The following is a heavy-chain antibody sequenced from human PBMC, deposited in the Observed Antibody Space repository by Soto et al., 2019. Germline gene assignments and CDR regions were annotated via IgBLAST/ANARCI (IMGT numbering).Heavy chain of an antibody. D-gene: IGHD3-10*01. Sequence: GASVKVSCKSSGYTFTTYTLQWLRQAPGRRLEWMGWINPGNGDTKYSQTFQGRVTITSDTSASTAYMELSSLRSEDTAVYYCTRDPGRSWFDPWGQGTLVTVSS. V-gene: IGHV1-3*01. J-gene: IGHJ5*02. CDR1: GYTFTTYT. CDR3: TRDPGRSWFDP. CDR2: INPGNGDT.